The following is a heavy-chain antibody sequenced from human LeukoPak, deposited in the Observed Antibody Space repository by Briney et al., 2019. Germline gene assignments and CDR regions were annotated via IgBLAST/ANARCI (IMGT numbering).Heavy chain of an antibody. D-gene: IGHD3-3*01. CDR2: IYSGGSP. Sequence: GGSLRLSCAASGFTVSSNYMSWVRQAPGKGLEWVSVIYSGGSPYYADSVKGRFTISRDNSKNTLYLQMNSLRAEDTAVYYCARAAASYDLWSGLDYYYYGMDVWGQGTTVTVSS. CDR3: ARAAASYDLWSGLDYYYYGMDV. CDR1: GFTVSSNY. J-gene: IGHJ6*02. V-gene: IGHV3-66*01.